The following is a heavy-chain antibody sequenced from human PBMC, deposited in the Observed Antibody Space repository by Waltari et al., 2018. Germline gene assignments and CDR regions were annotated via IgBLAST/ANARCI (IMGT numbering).Heavy chain of an antibody. CDR2: IYYSGST. CDR1: GCSISSSSYY. Sequence: QLQLQASGPGLVKPSETLSLTCTVSGCSISSSSYYWGWIRQPPGQGLEWSGSIYYSGSTYYNPSLKSRVTISVDTSKNQFSLKLSSVTAADTAVYYCATNLPTYYYDSSGYYSSRGYWGQGTLVTVSS. CDR3: ATNLPTYYYDSSGYYSSRGY. V-gene: IGHV4-39*07. D-gene: IGHD3-22*01. J-gene: IGHJ4*02.